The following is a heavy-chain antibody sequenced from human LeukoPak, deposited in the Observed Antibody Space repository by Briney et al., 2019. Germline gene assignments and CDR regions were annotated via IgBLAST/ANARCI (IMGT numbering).Heavy chain of an antibody. CDR1: GGSISSYY. CDR3: ARHADY. CDR2: IYYSGST. V-gene: IGHV4-59*08. Sequence: SETLSLTCTVSGGSISSYYWSWIRQPPGKGLEWIGYIYYSGSTKYNPSLKSRVTISVDTSKNQFSLKLSSVTPADTAVYYCARHADYWGQGTLVTVSS. J-gene: IGHJ4*02.